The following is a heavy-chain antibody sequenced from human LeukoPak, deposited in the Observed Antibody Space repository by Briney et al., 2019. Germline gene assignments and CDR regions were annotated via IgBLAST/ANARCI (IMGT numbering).Heavy chain of an antibody. V-gene: IGHV3-49*04. CDR2: IRSKVYGETT. Sequence: GGSLRLSCTASGFTFGDYAMSWARQAPGQGLEWLGFIRSKVYGETTEYAASVKGRFTVSRDDSNSLAYLQMNSLQTEDTAVCYCTRLVPYLDYWGQGTLVTVCS. CDR3: TRLVPYLDY. J-gene: IGHJ4*02. D-gene: IGHD2-2*01. CDR1: GFTFGDYA.